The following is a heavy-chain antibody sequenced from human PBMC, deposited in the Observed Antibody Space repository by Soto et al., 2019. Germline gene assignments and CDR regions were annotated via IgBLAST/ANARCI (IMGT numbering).Heavy chain of an antibody. CDR1: GGSISSGGYY. Sequence: PSETLSLTCTVSGGSISSGGYYWSWIRQHPGKGLEWIGYIYYSGSTYYNPSLKSRVTISVDTSKNQFSLKLSSVTAADTAVYYCTRFYYGSGPSDYWGQGTLVTVSS. CDR3: TRFYYGSGPSDY. D-gene: IGHD3-10*01. V-gene: IGHV4-31*03. CDR2: IYYSGST. J-gene: IGHJ4*02.